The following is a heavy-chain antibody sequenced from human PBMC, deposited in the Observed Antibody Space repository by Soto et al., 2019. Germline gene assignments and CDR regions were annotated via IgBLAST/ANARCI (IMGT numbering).Heavy chain of an antibody. CDR1: GYTFRTHG. CDR2: ISGYNGNT. V-gene: IGHV1-18*04. Sequence: ASVKVSCKASGYTFRTHGVSWVRRAPGQGLEWMGWISGYNGNTNYAQKFQGRVTMTTETPTNTAYMELRSLRSDDTALYYCASWAGQVRDFGGPLDYWGQGTLVTVSS. D-gene: IGHD4-17*01. J-gene: IGHJ4*02. CDR3: ASWAGQVRDFGGPLDY.